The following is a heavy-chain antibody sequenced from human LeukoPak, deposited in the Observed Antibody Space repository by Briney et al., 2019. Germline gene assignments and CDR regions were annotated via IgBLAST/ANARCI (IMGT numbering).Heavy chain of an antibody. CDR2: IYSGGST. J-gene: IGHJ4*02. CDR3: AKDFRDDFWSGYRD. Sequence: GGSLKLSCAASGFTVSSNYMSWVRQAPGKGLEWVSVIYSGGSTYYADSVKGRFTVFRDNSKNTLYLQMNSLRAEDTAVYYCAKDFRDDFWSGYRDWGQGTLVTVSS. D-gene: IGHD3-3*01. V-gene: IGHV3-53*01. CDR1: GFTVSSNY.